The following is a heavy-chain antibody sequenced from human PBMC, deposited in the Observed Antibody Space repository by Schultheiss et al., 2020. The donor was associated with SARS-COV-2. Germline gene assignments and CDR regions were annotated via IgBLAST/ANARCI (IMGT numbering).Heavy chain of an antibody. CDR3: ARSAEDAFDI. CDR2: IYYSGST. J-gene: IGHJ3*02. Sequence: SETLSLTCAVYGGSFSGYYWSWIRQPAGKGLEWIGYIYYSGSTYYNPSLKSLVTISVDTSKNQFSLKLSSVTAADTAVYYCARSAEDAFDIWGQGTMVTV. V-gene: IGHV4-59*01. CDR1: GGSFSGYY.